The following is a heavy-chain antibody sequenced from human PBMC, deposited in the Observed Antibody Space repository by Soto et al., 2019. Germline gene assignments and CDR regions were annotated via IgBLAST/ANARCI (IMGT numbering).Heavy chain of an antibody. CDR2: TKQDGSEK. V-gene: IGHV3-7*01. Sequence: PGGSLRLSCAVSGFTFNTYWMSWVRQAPGKGLEWVASTKQDGSEKYYVDSVKGRFTISRDNAKNSLYLQMNSLRAEDTAVYYCARSGYMDVWGKGTTVTVSS. CDR3: ARSGYMDV. J-gene: IGHJ6*03. D-gene: IGHD6-25*01. CDR1: GFTFNTYW.